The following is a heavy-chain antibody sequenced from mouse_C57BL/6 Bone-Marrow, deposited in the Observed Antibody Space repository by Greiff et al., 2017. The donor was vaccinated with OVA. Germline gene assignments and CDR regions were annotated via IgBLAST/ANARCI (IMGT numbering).Heavy chain of an antibody. Sequence: VQLQQSGAELVRPGASVTLSCKASGYTFTDYEMHWVKQTPVHGLEWIGAIDPETGGTAYHQKFKGKAILTADKSSSTAYMELRSLTSEDSAVYYCTEGNYDYFDYWGQGTTLTVSS. J-gene: IGHJ2*01. V-gene: IGHV1-15*01. D-gene: IGHD2-1*01. CDR1: GYTFTDYE. CDR2: IDPETGGT. CDR3: TEGNYDYFDY.